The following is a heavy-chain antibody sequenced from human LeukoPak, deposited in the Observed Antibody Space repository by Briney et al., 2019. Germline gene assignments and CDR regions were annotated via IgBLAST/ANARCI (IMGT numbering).Heavy chain of an antibody. CDR1: GYTFTSYA. CDR2: INTNTGNP. Sequence: GASVKVSCKASGYTFTSYAMNWVRQAPGQGLEWMGWINTNTGNPTYAQGFTGRFVFSLGTSVSTAYLQISSLKAEDTAVYYCARDPSEIRFLEWDHTLFDYWGQGTLVTVSS. CDR3: ARDPSEIRFLEWDHTLFDY. D-gene: IGHD3-3*01. J-gene: IGHJ4*02. V-gene: IGHV7-4-1*02.